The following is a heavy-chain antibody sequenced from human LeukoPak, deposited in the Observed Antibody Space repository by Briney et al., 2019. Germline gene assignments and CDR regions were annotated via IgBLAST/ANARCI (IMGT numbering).Heavy chain of an antibody. Sequence: SETLSLTCTVSGGSISSYYWSWIRQPPGKGLEWIGYIYYSGSTNYNPSLKSRVTISVDTSKNQFSLKLGSVTAADTAAHYCATSSYGDFHNVFDIWGQGTMVTVSS. CDR2: IYYSGST. J-gene: IGHJ3*02. CDR3: ATSSYGDFHNVFDI. D-gene: IGHD4-17*01. CDR1: GGSISSYY. V-gene: IGHV4-59*01.